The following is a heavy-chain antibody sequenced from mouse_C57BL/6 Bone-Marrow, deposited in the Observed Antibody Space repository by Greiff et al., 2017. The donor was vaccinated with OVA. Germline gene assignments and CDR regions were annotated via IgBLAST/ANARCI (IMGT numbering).Heavy chain of an antibody. CDR2: IRLKSDNYAT. Sequence: EVKLEESGGGLVQPGGSMKLSCVASGFTFSNYSMNWVRQSPEKGLEWVAQIRLKSDNYATHYAESVKGKFTISRDDSKSSVYLQMNNLRAEDTGIYYCTRTTVVAADFDYWGQGTTLTVSS. J-gene: IGHJ2*01. D-gene: IGHD1-1*01. CDR1: GFTFSNYS. CDR3: TRTTVVAADFDY. V-gene: IGHV6-3*01.